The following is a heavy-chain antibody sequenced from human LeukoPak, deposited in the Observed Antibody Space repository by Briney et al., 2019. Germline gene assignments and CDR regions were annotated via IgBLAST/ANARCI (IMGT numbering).Heavy chain of an antibody. J-gene: IGHJ4*02. D-gene: IGHD2-8*01. V-gene: IGHV1-2*02. Sequence: ASVKVSCKASGYTFTGYYMHWVRQAPGQGLEWMGWINPNSGGTNYAQKFQGRVTMTRDTSISTAYMELSRLRSDDTAVYYCAKDSDTYGHRHFDHWGQGTLVTLSS. CDR2: INPNSGGT. CDR1: GYTFTGYY. CDR3: AKDSDTYGHRHFDH.